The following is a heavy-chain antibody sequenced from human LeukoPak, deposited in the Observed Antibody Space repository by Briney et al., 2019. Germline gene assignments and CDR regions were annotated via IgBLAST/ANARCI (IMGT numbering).Heavy chain of an antibody. J-gene: IGHJ4*02. D-gene: IGHD3-10*01. Sequence: GGSLRLSCAASGFTFSSYSMNWVRQAPGKGLVWVSRINTDGSSTIYADSVMGRFTISRDNAKNTLYLQMNSLRAEDTAAYYCARDRGGRGPTTTDYWGQGTLVTVSS. CDR3: ARDRGGRGPTTTDY. V-gene: IGHV3-74*01. CDR2: INTDGSST. CDR1: GFTFSSYS.